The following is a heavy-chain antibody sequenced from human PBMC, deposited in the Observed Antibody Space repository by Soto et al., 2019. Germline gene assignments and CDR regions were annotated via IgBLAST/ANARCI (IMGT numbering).Heavy chain of an antibody. CDR1: GYTFTSYD. CDR2: MNPNRGNT. Sequence: ASVKVSCKASGYTFTSYDINWVRQAPGQGLEWMGWMNPNRGNTGYAQKFQGRVTMTRNTSISTAYMELSSLRSEDTAVYYCARLRGWYNDYWGQGTLVTVSS. V-gene: IGHV1-8*02. D-gene: IGHD6-19*01. CDR3: ARLRGWYNDY. J-gene: IGHJ4*02.